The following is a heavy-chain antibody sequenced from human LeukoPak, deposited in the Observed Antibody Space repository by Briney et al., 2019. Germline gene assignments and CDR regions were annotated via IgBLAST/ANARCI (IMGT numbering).Heavy chain of an antibody. V-gene: IGHV3-30*03. J-gene: IGHJ4*02. Sequence: GRSLRLSCAASGFTFSHYGLHWVRQAPGKGLEWVALISYDGGNKNYADSVRGRFTISRDNSKNTLYLQMNSLRAEDTAVYYCARDLALYYWGQGTLVTVSS. CDR2: ISYDGGNK. CDR3: ARDLALYY. CDR1: GFTFSHYG.